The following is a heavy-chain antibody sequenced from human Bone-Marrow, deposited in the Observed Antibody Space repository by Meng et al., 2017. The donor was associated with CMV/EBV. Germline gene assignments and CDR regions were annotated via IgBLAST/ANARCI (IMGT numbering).Heavy chain of an antibody. D-gene: IGHD3-3*01. CDR1: GFNFSTYW. V-gene: IGHV3-7*01. Sequence: GESLKISCAASGFNFSTYWMSWVRQAPGKGLEWVANIKKDGSEKYYVDSVKGRFTISRDNAKLSLYLQMNSLRAEDTAVYYCARDGYEFWSGYYRVLPQAYYYDGMDVWGQGTTVTVSS. J-gene: IGHJ6*02. CDR3: ARDGYEFWSGYYRVLPQAYYYDGMDV. CDR2: IKKDGSEK.